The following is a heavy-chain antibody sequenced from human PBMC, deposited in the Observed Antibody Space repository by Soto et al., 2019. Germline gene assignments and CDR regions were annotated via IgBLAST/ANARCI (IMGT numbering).Heavy chain of an antibody. J-gene: IGHJ6*03. CDR2: ISGSGGNT. V-gene: IGHV3-23*01. CDR1: GFTFSSYA. CDR3: AGRYCTNGVCYTNYYYYIDV. Sequence: PGGSLRLSCAASGFTFSSYAMSWVRQAPGKGLEWVSAISGSGGNTYYADSVQGRFTISRENSKNTLYLQMNSLRAEDTAVYYCAGRYCTNGVCYTNYYYYIDVWGKGTTVTVSS. D-gene: IGHD2-8*01.